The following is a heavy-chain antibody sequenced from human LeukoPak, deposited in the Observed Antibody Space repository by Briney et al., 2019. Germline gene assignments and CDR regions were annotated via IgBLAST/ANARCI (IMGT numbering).Heavy chain of an antibody. CDR3: ARGRGQWQPPNEFDY. V-gene: IGHV4-59*01. Sequence: SWXXXXXGXGLEWIXDISYSGSTNYNPSLKSRVSISVDTSKNQLSLKLRSVTAADTAVYYCARGRGQWQPPNEFDYWGQGTLVTGSS. D-gene: IGHD6-19*01. J-gene: IGHJ4*02. CDR2: ISYSGST.